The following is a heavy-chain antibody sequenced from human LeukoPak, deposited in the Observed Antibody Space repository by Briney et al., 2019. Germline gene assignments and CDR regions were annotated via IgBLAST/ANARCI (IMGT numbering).Heavy chain of an antibody. J-gene: IGHJ4*02. CDR3: AKHNGVGATYYFDY. CDR1: GDSISSYY. CDR2: IHPSGST. Sequence: SETLSLTCTVSGDSISSYYWSWVRQPAGKGLEWIGRIHPSGSTNYNPSLKSRVTLSVDTSKNQFSLKLSSVTAADTAVYYCAKHNGVGATYYFDYWGQGTLVTVSS. D-gene: IGHD1-26*01. V-gene: IGHV4-4*07.